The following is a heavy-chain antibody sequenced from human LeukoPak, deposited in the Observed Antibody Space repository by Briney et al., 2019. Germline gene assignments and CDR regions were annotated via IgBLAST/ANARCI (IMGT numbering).Heavy chain of an antibody. Sequence: ASVKVSCKASGYTFTSYYMHWVRQAPGQGLEWMGIINPSGGSTSYAQKFQGRVTMTRDTSTSTVYMELSSLRSEDTAVYYCARDLTIFGVVTGPSDYWGQGTLVTVSS. CDR2: INPSGGST. J-gene: IGHJ4*02. CDR3: ARDLTIFGVVTGPSDY. V-gene: IGHV1-46*01. CDR1: GYTFTSYY. D-gene: IGHD3-3*01.